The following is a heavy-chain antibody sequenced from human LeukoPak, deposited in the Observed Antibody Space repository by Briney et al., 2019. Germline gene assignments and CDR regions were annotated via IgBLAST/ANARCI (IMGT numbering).Heavy chain of an antibody. J-gene: IGHJ6*02. D-gene: IGHD3-3*01. Sequence: PSETLSLTCAVYGGSFSGYYWSWIRQPPGKGLEWIGYIYYSGSTNYNPSLKSRVTISVDTSKNQFSLKLSSVTAADTAVYYCARGFHYDFWSGYLDPYYYYGMDVWGQGTTVTVSS. CDR1: GGSFSGYY. CDR3: ARGFHYDFWSGYLDPYYYYGMDV. CDR2: IYYSGST. V-gene: IGHV4-59*01.